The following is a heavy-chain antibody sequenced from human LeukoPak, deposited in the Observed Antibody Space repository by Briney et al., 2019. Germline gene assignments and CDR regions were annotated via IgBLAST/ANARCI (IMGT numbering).Heavy chain of an antibody. Sequence: SETLSLTCTVSGGSISSSSYYWGWIRQPPGKGLEWIGSIYYSGSTYYNPSLKSRVTISVDTSKNQFSLKLSSVTAADTAVYYCARHHFGGIYNAFDIWGQGTMVTVSS. V-gene: IGHV4-39*01. CDR3: ARHHFGGIYNAFDI. J-gene: IGHJ3*02. D-gene: IGHD4-23*01. CDR2: IYYSGST. CDR1: GGSISSSSYY.